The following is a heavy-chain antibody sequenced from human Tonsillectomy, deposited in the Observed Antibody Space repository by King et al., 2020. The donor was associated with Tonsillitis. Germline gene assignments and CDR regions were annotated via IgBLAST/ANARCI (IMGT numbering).Heavy chain of an antibody. D-gene: IGHD3-3*01. J-gene: IGHJ6*02. Sequence: VQLVESGGGLVKPGGSLRLSCAASGFTFSSYSMNWVRQAPGKGLEWVSSISSSSSYIYYADSVKGRFTISRDNAKNSLYLQMNSLRAEDTAVYYCARGYYDFWSCYYPGGSYYYYGMDVWGQGTTVTVSS. CDR1: GFTFSSYS. CDR3: ARGYYDFWSCYYPGGSYYYYGMDV. V-gene: IGHV3-21*01. CDR2: ISSSSSYI.